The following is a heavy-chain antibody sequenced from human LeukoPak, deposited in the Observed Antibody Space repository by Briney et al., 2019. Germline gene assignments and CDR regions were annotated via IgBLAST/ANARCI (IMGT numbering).Heavy chain of an antibody. J-gene: IGHJ4*02. CDR1: GYTFTGYY. CDR2: INPNSGGT. Sequence: ASVKVSCKASGYTFTGYYMHWVRQAPGQGLEWMGWINPNSGGTNYAQKFQGRVTMTGDTSISTAYMEPSRLRSDDTAVYYCARVAGIRHGAPSYWGQGTLVTVSS. D-gene: IGHD1-26*01. V-gene: IGHV1-2*02. CDR3: ARVAGIRHGAPSY.